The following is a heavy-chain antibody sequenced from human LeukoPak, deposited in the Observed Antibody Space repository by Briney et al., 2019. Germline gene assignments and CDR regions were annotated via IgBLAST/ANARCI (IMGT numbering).Heavy chain of an antibody. V-gene: IGHV1-69*04. Sequence: ASVKVSCKASGGTFSSYAISWVRQAPGQGLEWMGRIIPILGIANYAQMFQGRVTITADKSTSTAYMELSSLRSEDTAVYYCARDGALGYCSSTSCYNYYYGMDVWGQGTTVTVSS. CDR1: GGTFSSYA. CDR3: ARDGALGYCSSTSCYNYYYGMDV. J-gene: IGHJ6*02. CDR2: IIPILGIA. D-gene: IGHD2-2*02.